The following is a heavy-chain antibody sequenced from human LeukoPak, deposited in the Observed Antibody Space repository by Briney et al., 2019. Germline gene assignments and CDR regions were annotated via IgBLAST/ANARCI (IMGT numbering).Heavy chain of an antibody. J-gene: IGHJ4*02. V-gene: IGHV1-18*01. CDR2: ISAYNGNT. Sequence: ASVKVSCKVSGYTLTELSMHWVRQAPGQGLEWMGWISAYNGNTNYAQKLQGRVTMTTDTSTSTAYMELRSLRSDDTAVYYCARVVNGLLDYWGQGTLVTVSS. CDR3: ARVVNGLLDY. CDR1: GYTLTELS. D-gene: IGHD2-15*01.